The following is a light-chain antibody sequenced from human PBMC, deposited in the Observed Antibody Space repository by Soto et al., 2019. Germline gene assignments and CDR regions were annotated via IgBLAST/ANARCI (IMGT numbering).Light chain of an antibody. CDR2: DVS. J-gene: IGLJ1*01. CDR1: SSDVGGYNS. V-gene: IGLV2-14*01. Sequence: QSVLTQPASVSGSPGQSIAISCTGTSSDVGGYNSVSWYQQYPGKAPKLMIHDVSNRPSGVSNRFSGSKSGNTASLTISGLQAEDEADYYCRSFASGTSYVFGSGTKVTVL. CDR3: RSFASGTSYV.